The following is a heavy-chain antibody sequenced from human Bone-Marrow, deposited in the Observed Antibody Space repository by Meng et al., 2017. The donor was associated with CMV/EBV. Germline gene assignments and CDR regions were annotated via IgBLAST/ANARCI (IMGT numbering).Heavy chain of an antibody. CDR1: GFTLSSYG. V-gene: IGHV3-7*01. CDR3: AREVAAAGDY. J-gene: IGHJ4*02. CDR2: IKQDGSEK. Sequence: GGSLRLSCAASGFTLSSYGMHWVRQAPGKGLEWVANIKQDGSEKYYVDSVKGRFTISRDNAKNSLYLQMNSLRAEDTAVYYCAREVAAAGDYWGQGTLVTVSS. D-gene: IGHD6-13*01.